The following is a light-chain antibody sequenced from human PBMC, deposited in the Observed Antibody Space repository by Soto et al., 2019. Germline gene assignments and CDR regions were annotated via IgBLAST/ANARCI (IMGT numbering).Light chain of an antibody. CDR1: QDISNN. CDR2: HAF. J-gene: IGKJ4*01. CDR3: QQYDNLPLT. Sequence: DIQMTQSPSSLSASVGDRVTITCQASQDISNNLNWYQQKPGKAPTLPIYHAFSLETGVPSRFSESGSGTDFTLTISSLQPEDIATYYCQQYDNLPLTFGGGTKVEIK. V-gene: IGKV1-33*01.